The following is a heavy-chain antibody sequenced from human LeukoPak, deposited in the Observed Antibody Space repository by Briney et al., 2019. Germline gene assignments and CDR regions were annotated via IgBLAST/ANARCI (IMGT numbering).Heavy chain of an antibody. Sequence: PSETLSLTCTVSGGSIFSSNSYWGWIRQPPGKGLEWIGSIYYSGNTYYNASLKSRVTISVDTSKNQFSLKLNSVTAADTAVYYCARGLSGYASSLGYWGQGTLVTVSA. V-gene: IGHV4-39*01. D-gene: IGHD6-6*01. CDR3: ARGLSGYASSLGY. CDR2: IYYSGNT. J-gene: IGHJ4*02. CDR1: GGSIFSSNSY.